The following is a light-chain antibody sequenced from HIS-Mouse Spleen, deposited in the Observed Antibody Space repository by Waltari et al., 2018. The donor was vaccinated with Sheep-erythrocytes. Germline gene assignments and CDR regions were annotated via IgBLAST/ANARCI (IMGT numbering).Light chain of an antibody. Sequence: SYELTQPPSVSVSPGQTARITCSGDALPKQYAYWYQQKPGQAPVLVIYKDSERPSGIPGRFSGSSSGTTGTLTISGVKAEDEADYYCQSADSSGTYVVFGGGTKLTVL. CDR2: KDS. J-gene: IGLJ2*01. CDR3: QSADSSGTYVV. V-gene: IGLV3-25*03. CDR1: ALPKQY.